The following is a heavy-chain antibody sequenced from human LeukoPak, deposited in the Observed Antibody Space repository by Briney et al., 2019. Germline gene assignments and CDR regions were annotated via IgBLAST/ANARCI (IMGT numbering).Heavy chain of an antibody. CDR2: IYYSGDT. CDR3: ARHILSMGHFDY. CDR1: GGAITTSNYY. Sequence: PSETLSLTCTVSGGAITTSNYYWGWIRQPPGKGLEWIGSIYYSGDTYYSPSLKSRVTISVDTSKNQFSLKLNSVTAADTAVYYCARHILSMGHFDYWGQGTLVTVSS. V-gene: IGHV4-39*01. J-gene: IGHJ4*02.